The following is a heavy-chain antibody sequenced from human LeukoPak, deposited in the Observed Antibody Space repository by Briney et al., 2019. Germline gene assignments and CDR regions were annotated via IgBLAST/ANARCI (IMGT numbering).Heavy chain of an antibody. J-gene: IGHJ4*02. Sequence: SVKVSCKASGGTFINYAISWVRQAPGQGLEWMGRIIPIFGTANYAQKFQGRVTIATDESTSTAYMELSSLRSEDTAVYYCARGFGSYRFDYWGQGTLVTVSS. CDR1: GGTFINYA. CDR2: IIPIFGTA. D-gene: IGHD1-26*01. CDR3: ARGFGSYRFDY. V-gene: IGHV1-69*05.